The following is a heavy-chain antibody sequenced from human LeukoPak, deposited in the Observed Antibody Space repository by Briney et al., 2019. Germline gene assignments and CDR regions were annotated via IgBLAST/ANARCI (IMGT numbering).Heavy chain of an antibody. D-gene: IGHD3-10*01. CDR1: GYTFTSYA. J-gene: IGHJ4*02. V-gene: IGHV1-3*01. CDR2: INAGNGNT. CDR3: ARDMVRGVIIRYGY. Sequence: ASVEVSCEASGYTFTSYAMHWVRQAPGQRLEWMGWINAGNGNTKYSQKFQGRVTITRDTSASTAYMELSSLRSEDTVVYYCARDMVRGVIIRYGYWGQGTLVTVSS.